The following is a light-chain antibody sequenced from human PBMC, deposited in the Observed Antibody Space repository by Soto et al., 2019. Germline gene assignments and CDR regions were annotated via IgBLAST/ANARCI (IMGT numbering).Light chain of an antibody. V-gene: IGKV3-15*01. J-gene: IGKJ1*01. CDR1: QSVSSN. CDR2: GAS. Sequence: EIVMTQSPATLSVSPVERATLSCRASQSVSSNLAWYQQKPGQAPRLLIYGASTRATGIPARFSGSGSGTEFTLTISSLQSEDFAVYYCQHYNYWPPKTFGQGTKVDIK. CDR3: QHYNYWPPKT.